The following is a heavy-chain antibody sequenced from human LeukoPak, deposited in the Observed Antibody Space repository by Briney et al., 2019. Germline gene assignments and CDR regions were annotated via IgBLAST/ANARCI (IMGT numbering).Heavy chain of an antibody. CDR1: GFTFSSYG. CDR2: ISGSGGST. V-gene: IGHV3-23*01. Sequence: GGTLRLSCAASGFTFSSYGMSWVRQAPGKGLEWVSAISGSGGSTYYADSVKGRFTISRDNSKNTLYLQMNSLRAEDTAVYYCAKDGRFYDSSGYYFDYWGQGTLVTVSS. D-gene: IGHD3-22*01. J-gene: IGHJ4*02. CDR3: AKDGRFYDSSGYYFDY.